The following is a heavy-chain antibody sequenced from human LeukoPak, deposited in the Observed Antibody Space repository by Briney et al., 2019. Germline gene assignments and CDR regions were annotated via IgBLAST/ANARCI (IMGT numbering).Heavy chain of an antibody. V-gene: IGHV3-33*08. CDR1: GFTFSSYS. D-gene: IGHD6-13*01. J-gene: IGHJ6*02. Sequence: GGSLRLSCAASGFTFSSYSMNWVRQAPGKGVEWVAVIWYDGSNKYYADSVKGRFTISRDNSKNTLYLQMNSLRAEDTAVYYCARGGRRIAAAGSYYYYGMDVWGQGTTVTVSS. CDR3: ARGGRRIAAAGSYYYYGMDV. CDR2: IWYDGSNK.